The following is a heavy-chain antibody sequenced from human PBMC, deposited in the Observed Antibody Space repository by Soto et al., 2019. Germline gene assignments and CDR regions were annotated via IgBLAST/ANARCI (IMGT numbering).Heavy chain of an antibody. J-gene: IGHJ3*02. Sequence: SVEPSCQAPGGTFRSYSMSWGRQAPGQGLDVMGGIIPIFGTANCSQKFTGRVTLSADKSTSTPSMKLSSLCSEDKAVYFCARGSKTVAYCGRNCYSNAFDIWRQGTMVNV. CDR2: IIPIFGTA. CDR3: ARGSKTVAYCGRNCYSNAFDI. V-gene: IGHV1-69*06. CDR1: GGTFRSYS. D-gene: IGHD2-21*02.